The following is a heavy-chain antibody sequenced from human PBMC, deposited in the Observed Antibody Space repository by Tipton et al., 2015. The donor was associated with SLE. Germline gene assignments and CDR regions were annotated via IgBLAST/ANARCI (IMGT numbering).Heavy chain of an antibody. D-gene: IGHD3-3*01. CDR1: GGSISNYY. V-gene: IGHV4-59*08. CDR2: ISYSGST. Sequence: LRLSCTVSGGSISNYYWSWIRQPPGKGLEWIGYISYSGSTNYNPSLKSRVTISLDTSKNQFSLKLSSVTAADTAVYYCARLGEDDGVRFYYFDHWGQGNLVAVSS. CDR3: ARLGEDDGVRFYYFDH. J-gene: IGHJ4*02.